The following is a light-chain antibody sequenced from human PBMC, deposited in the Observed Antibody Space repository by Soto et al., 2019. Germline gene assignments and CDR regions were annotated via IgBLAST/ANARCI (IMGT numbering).Light chain of an antibody. V-gene: IGKV4-1*01. Sequence: DIVMTQSPDSLAVSLGERATINCKSSQSVLFSSNSENYLAWYQQKPGQPPKLLIDWASTRESGVPARFSGSGSGTDFTLTISGLRAEDAAVYYCQQYYSIPQTFGQGTKVEVK. CDR1: QSVLFSSNSENY. CDR2: WAS. J-gene: IGKJ1*01. CDR3: QQYYSIPQT.